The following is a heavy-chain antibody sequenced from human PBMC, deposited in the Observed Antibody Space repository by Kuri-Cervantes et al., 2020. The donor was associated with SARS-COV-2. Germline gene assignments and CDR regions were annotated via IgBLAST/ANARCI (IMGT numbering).Heavy chain of an antibody. D-gene: IGHD2-2*02. CDR1: GGSISSYY. CDR3: ARRYCSSTSCYTDYGMDV. V-gene: IGHV4-59*12. CDR2: IYYSWST. J-gene: IGHJ6*02. Sequence: SCTVSGGSISSYYWSWIRQPPGKGLEWIGYIYYSWSTNYNPSLTSRVTISVDTSKNQFSLKLSSVTAADTAGYYCARRYCSSTSCYTDYGMDVWGQGTTVTVSS.